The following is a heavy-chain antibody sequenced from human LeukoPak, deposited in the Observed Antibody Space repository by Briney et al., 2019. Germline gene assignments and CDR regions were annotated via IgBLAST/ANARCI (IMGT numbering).Heavy chain of an antibody. Sequence: GGSLRLSCAASGFTFSGYWMSWVRQAPGKGLEWVANIKQDGSEKYYVDSVKGRFTISRDNAKNSLYLQMNSLRAEDTAVYYCAREAKSRDWNDWYFDLWGRGTLVTVSS. CDR2: IKQDGSEK. V-gene: IGHV3-7*01. D-gene: IGHD1-1*01. CDR1: GFTFSGYW. CDR3: AREAKSRDWNDWYFDL. J-gene: IGHJ2*01.